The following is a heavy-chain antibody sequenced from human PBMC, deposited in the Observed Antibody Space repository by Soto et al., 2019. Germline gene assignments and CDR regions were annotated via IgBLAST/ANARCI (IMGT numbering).Heavy chain of an antibody. J-gene: IGHJ4*02. Sequence: SEPLSLTCGGYGGSYRVYYWNCIRQPPGKGLEWIGEINHSGSTNYNPSLKSRVTISVDTSKNQCSLKLSSVTAADTAVYYCARPAGIYDEYYFDYWGQGTLVTVSS. D-gene: IGHD5-12*01. CDR1: GGSYRVYY. CDR2: INHSGST. V-gene: IGHV4-34*01. CDR3: ARPAGIYDEYYFDY.